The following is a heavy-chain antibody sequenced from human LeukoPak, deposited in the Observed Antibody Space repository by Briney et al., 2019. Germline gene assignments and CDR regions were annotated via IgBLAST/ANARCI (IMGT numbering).Heavy chain of an antibody. CDR3: ARGEQLLYYFDY. D-gene: IGHD6-13*01. J-gene: IGHJ4*02. Sequence: ASVKVSCKASGGTFSSYAISWVRQAPGQGLEWMGGIIPIFGTANYAQKFQGRVTITADESTSTAYMELSSLRSEDTAVYYCARGEQLLYYFDYWGQGTLVTVSS. CDR2: IIPIFGTA. CDR1: GGTFSSYA. V-gene: IGHV1-69*13.